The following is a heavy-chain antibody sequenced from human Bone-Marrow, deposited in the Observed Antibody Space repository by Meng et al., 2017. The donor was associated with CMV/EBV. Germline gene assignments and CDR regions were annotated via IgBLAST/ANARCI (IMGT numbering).Heavy chain of an antibody. V-gene: IGHV4-34*01. J-gene: IGHJ4*02. Sequence: SETLSLTCAVYGGSFSGYYWSWIRQPPGKGLEWIGEINHSGSTNYNPSLKSRVTISVDTSKNQFPLKLSSVTAADTAVYYCARTIAAAGTGTFDYWGQGTLVTVSS. D-gene: IGHD6-13*01. CDR2: INHSGST. CDR1: GGSFSGYY. CDR3: ARTIAAAGTGTFDY.